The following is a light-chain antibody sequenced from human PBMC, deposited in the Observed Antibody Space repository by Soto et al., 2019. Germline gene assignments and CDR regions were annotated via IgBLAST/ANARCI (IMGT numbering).Light chain of an antibody. Sequence: QSVLTQPASVSGSPGQSITLSCTGTSSDLGSYNLVSWYQQHPGKAPKLMIYEGSKRPSGVSYRFSGSKSGNTASPTISGLQTEDEADYYCCSYAGSSTFVFGTGTKVTV. J-gene: IGLJ1*01. CDR3: CSYAGSSTFV. CDR2: EGS. V-gene: IGLV2-23*01. CDR1: SSDLGSYNL.